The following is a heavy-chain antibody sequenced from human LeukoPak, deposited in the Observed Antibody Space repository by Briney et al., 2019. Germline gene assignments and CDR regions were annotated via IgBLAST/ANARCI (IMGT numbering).Heavy chain of an antibody. Sequence: APVKVSCKASGHTFTSYDINWVRQATGQGLEWMGWMNPNNGNTGYAQKFQGRVTMTRNTSISTAYMELSSLRSEDTAVYYCARKLNDFWSGYLHPTYYYYGMDVWGQGTTVTVSS. CDR1: GHTFTSYD. V-gene: IGHV1-8*01. D-gene: IGHD3-3*01. J-gene: IGHJ6*02. CDR3: ARKLNDFWSGYLHPTYYYYGMDV. CDR2: MNPNNGNT.